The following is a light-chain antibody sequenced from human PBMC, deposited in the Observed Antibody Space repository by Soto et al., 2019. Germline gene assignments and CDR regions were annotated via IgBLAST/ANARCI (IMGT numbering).Light chain of an antibody. J-gene: IGLJ1*01. CDR3: SSYASTSTYV. CDR2: DVR. Sequence: QSVLTQPASGSGSPGQSITISCTGTSSDVGGYNYVSWYQQHPGRAPKLMIFDVRNRPSGVPNRFSGFKSGNTASLTISGLQAEDEADYYCSSYASTSTYVFGTGTKVTVL. CDR1: SSDVGGYNY. V-gene: IGLV2-14*01.